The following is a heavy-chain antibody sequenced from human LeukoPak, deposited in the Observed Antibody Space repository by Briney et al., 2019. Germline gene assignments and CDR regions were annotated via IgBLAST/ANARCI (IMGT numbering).Heavy chain of an antibody. V-gene: IGHV4-59*01. CDR2: IYYSGST. Sequence: SETLSLTCTVSGGSISSYYWSWIRQPPGKGLEWLWYIYYSGSTNYNPSLKSRVTISVDTSKNQFSLKLSSVTAADTAVYYCARARSGYDGYYYYYMDVWGKGTTVTVSS. CDR3: ARARSGYDGYYYYYMDV. J-gene: IGHJ6*03. D-gene: IGHD5-12*01. CDR1: GGSISSYY.